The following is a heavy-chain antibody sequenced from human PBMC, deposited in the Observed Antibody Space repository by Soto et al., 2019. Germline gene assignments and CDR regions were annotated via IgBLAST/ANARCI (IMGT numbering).Heavy chain of an antibody. CDR1: GGSLSGYY. CDR3: AKGYSTLPFDP. D-gene: IGHD4-4*01. V-gene: IGHV4-34*01. Sequence: QVQLQQWGAGLLKPSETLSLNCAVHGGSLSGYYWSWIRQPPGKGLEWIGEISDSGNINYNQPLWSRVTISIDTSKNQFSLKMTSVTAADTDVYYCAKGYSTLPFDPWGQGTLVTGSS. J-gene: IGHJ5*02. CDR2: ISDSGNI.